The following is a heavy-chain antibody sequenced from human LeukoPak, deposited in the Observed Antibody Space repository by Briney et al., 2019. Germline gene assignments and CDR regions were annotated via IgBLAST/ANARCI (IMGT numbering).Heavy chain of an antibody. CDR2: INHSGST. V-gene: IGHV4-34*01. D-gene: IGHD6-6*01. CDR3: PREGKYSSPYFDY. Sequence: SETLSLTCAVYGGSFSGYYWSWIRQPPGKGLEWIGEINHSGSTNYNPSLKSRVTISVDTSKNQFSLKLSSVTAADTAVYYCPREGKYSSPYFDYWGQGTMVTVSS. J-gene: IGHJ4*02. CDR1: GGSFSGYY.